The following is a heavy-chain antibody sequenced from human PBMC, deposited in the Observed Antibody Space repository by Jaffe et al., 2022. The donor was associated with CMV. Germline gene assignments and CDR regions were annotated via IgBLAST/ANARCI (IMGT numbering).Heavy chain of an antibody. Sequence: QVQLQQWGAGLLKPSETLSLTCAVYGGSFSGYYWSWIRQPPGKGLEWIGEINHSGSTNYNPSLKSRVTISVDTSKNQFSLKLSSVTAADTAVYYCAREVRLEVRYSSSWYYYGMDVWGQGTTVTVSS. CDR1: GGSFSGYY. J-gene: IGHJ6*02. V-gene: IGHV4-34*01. CDR3: AREVRLEVRYSSSWYYYGMDV. D-gene: IGHD6-13*01. CDR2: INHSGST.